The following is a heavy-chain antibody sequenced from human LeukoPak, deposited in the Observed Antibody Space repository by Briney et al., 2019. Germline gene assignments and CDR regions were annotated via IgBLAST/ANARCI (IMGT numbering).Heavy chain of an antibody. CDR2: ISGSGGST. Sequence: GGSLRLSCAASGFTFSSYAMSWVRQAPGKGLEWVSAISGSGGSTYYADSVKGRFTISRDNTKNTLYLQINSLRAEDTAVYYCAKVPVATMVGDYYYYGMDVWGQGTTVTVS. CDR3: AKVPVATMVGDYYYYGMDV. CDR1: GFTFSSYA. V-gene: IGHV3-23*01. D-gene: IGHD5-12*01. J-gene: IGHJ6*02.